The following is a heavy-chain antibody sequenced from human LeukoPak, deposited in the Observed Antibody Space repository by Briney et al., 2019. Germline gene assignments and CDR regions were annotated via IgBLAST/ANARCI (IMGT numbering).Heavy chain of an antibody. V-gene: IGHV3-7*01. D-gene: IGHD4-23*01. J-gene: IGHJ4*02. CDR1: GFTFSSYW. CDR3: ASRVGNYGGNSVDY. Sequence: GGSLRLSCAASGFTFSSYWMSWVRQAPGEGLEWVANIKQDGSEKYYVDSVKGRFTISRDNAKNSLYLQMNSLRAEDTAVYYCASRVGNYGGNSVDYWGQGTLVTVSS. CDR2: IKQDGSEK.